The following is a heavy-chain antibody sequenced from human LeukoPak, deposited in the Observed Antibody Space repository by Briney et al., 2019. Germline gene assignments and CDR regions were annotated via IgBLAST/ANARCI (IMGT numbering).Heavy chain of an antibody. J-gene: IGHJ4*02. CDR2: IIPIFGTA. V-gene: IGHV1-69*06. D-gene: IGHD1-7*01. CDR1: GGTFSSYV. Sequence: SVKVSCKASGGTFSSYVINWVRQAPGQGLEWMGGIIPIFGTANYAQKFQGRVTITADKSTSTAYMELSSLRSEDTAVYYCARERGGNYVIDYWGQGTLVTVSS. CDR3: ARERGGNYVIDY.